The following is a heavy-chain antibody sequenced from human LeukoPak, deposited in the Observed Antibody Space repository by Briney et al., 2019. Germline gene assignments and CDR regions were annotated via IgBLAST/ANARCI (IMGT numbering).Heavy chain of an antibody. CDR1: GFTFSSYW. J-gene: IGHJ4*02. CDR3: AREEWAVVVPAAGNDY. V-gene: IGHV3-7*01. CDR2: IKQDGSEK. D-gene: IGHD2-2*01. Sequence: GGSLRLSCAATGFTFSSYWMSWVRQAPGKGLEWVANIKQDGSEKYYVDSVKGRFTISRDNAKNSLYLQMNSLRAEDTAVYYCAREEWAVVVPAAGNDYWGQGTLVTVSS.